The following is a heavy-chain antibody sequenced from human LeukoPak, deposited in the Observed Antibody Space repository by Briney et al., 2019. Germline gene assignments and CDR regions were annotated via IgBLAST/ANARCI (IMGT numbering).Heavy chain of an antibody. Sequence: GGCVRLSCAASGFTFSTFSMNWVRQAPGKGLEWVSSMSRSNSYIYYADSVKARFTISRDNAKNSLYLQMNSLRAEDTAVYYCARDLSDDSSLDYWGQGTLVS. D-gene: IGHD3-16*01. V-gene: IGHV3-21*01. CDR3: ARDLSDDSSLDY. J-gene: IGHJ4*02. CDR1: GFTFSTFS. CDR2: MSRSNSYI.